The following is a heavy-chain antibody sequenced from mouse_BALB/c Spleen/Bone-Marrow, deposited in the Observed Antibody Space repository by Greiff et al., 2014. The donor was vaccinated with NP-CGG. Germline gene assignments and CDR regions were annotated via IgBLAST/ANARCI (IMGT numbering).Heavy chain of an antibody. CDR3: ARDKGYYAMDY. D-gene: IGHD3-3*01. CDR1: GYSITSGYS. J-gene: IGHJ4*01. CDR2: IHYSGST. Sequence: ESGPDLVKPSQSLSLTCTVTGYSITSGYSWRWIRQFPGNKLEWMGYIHYSGSTNYNPSLKRRNSITRDTSKNKFSLQLNSVTTEDTATDYCARDKGYYAMDYWGQGTSVTVSS. V-gene: IGHV3-1*02.